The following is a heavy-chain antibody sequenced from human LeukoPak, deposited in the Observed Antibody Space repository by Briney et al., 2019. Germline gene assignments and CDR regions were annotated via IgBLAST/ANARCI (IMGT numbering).Heavy chain of an antibody. CDR1: GGSTSSSSYY. J-gene: IGHJ4*02. Sequence: SETLSLTCIVSGGSTSSSSYYWGWIRQPPGEGLEWTGSIYYSGSTYYNPSLKSRVTISVDTSNNQFSLKVRSVTAADTAVYYCARRPINYRAFDYWGQGTLVTVS. CDR3: ARRPINYRAFDY. CDR2: IYYSGST. V-gene: IGHV4-39*01. D-gene: IGHD5-12*01.